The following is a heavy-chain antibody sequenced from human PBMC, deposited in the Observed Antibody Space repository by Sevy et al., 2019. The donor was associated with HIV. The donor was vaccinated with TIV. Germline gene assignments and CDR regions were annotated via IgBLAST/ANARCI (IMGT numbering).Heavy chain of an antibody. Sequence: ASVKVSCKASGYTFTSYDINWVRQATGQGLEWMGWMNPNSGNTGYAQKFQGRVTMTRNTSISTAYMELSSLRSEDTAVYYCARIWGGYYYYYYGMDVWGQGTTVTVSS. CDR2: MNPNSGNT. CDR1: GYTFTSYD. CDR3: ARIWGGYYYYYYGMDV. V-gene: IGHV1-8*01. D-gene: IGHD3-16*01. J-gene: IGHJ6*02.